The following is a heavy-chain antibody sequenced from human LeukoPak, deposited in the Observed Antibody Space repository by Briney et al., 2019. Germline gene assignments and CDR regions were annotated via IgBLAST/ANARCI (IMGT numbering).Heavy chain of an antibody. D-gene: IGHD6-13*01. V-gene: IGHV4-39*01. CDR2: IYYSGST. Sequence: RPSETLSLTCTASGGSISSSSYYWGWIRQPPGKGLEWIGSIYYSGSTYYNPSLKSRVTISVDTSKNQFSLKLSSVTAADTAVYYCARWGSSWYDVDYWGQGTLVTVSS. J-gene: IGHJ4*02. CDR1: GGSISSSSYY. CDR3: ARWGSSWYDVDY.